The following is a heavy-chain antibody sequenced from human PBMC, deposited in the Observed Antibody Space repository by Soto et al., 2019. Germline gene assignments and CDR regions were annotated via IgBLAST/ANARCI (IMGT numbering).Heavy chain of an antibody. CDR2: IYPGDSDT. J-gene: IGHJ6*02. D-gene: IGHD5-12*01. V-gene: IGHV5-51*01. CDR1: GYSFTSYW. Sequence: PGESLKISCKGSGYSFTSYWIGWVRQMPGKGLEWMGIIYPGDSDTRYSPSFQGQVTISADKSISTAYLQWSSLKASDTAMYYFARQIVATRHKYYYYGMDVWGQGTTVTVSS. CDR3: ARQIVATRHKYYYYGMDV.